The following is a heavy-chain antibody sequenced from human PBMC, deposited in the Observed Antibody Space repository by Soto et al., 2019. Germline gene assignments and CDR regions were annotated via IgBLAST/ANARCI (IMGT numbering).Heavy chain of an antibody. CDR3: AADRKIVGTIGAFDF. CDR2: SAPEEGEP. J-gene: IGHJ4*02. Sequence: GASGTVSRRVSGYTLTELNIDRLRPAPRPALEWMGRSAPEEGEPIYPQKFQGRFSMTEDPSTDTAYMELTSLRFEDTAVYVCAADRKIVGTIGAFDFWGQGTQVTVSS. V-gene: IGHV1-24*01. CDR1: GYTLTELN. D-gene: IGHD1-26*01.